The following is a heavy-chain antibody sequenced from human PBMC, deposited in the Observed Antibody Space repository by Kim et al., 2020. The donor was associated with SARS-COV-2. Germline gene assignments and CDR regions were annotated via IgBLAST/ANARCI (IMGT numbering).Heavy chain of an antibody. V-gene: IGHV3-73*01. D-gene: IGHD3-3*02. CDR2: IRSKANSYAT. CDR3: TSVRATTLAFWDAFDI. J-gene: IGHJ3*02. Sequence: GGSLRLSCAASGFTFSGSAIHWVRQASGKGLEWVGRIRSKANSYATAYAASVRGRFSISRDDSKNTAYLQMNNLKTEDTAVYYCTSVRATTLAFWDAFDIWGRGTMVTVSS. CDR1: GFTFSGSA.